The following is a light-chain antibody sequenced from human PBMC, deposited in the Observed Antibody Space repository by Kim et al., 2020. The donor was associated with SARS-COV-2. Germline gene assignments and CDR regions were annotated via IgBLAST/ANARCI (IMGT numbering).Light chain of an antibody. J-gene: IGKJ4*01. CDR1: QPVSSK. Sequence: SPGERAPLSGEASQPVSSKFAWYQNKPGQAPRLLIHGISTRATGVPARFSGSGSGTEFTLTISSLQFEDFAVYYCQQYYNWPPVTFGGGTKVDIK. CDR2: GIS. V-gene: IGKV3-15*01. CDR3: QQYYNWPPVT.